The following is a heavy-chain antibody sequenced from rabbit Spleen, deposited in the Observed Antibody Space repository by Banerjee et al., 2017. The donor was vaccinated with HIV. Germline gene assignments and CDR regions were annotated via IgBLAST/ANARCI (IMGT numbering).Heavy chain of an antibody. CDR2: INIVTGKS. CDR1: GVSLNDKDV. J-gene: IGHJ6*01. Sequence: QQQLEESGGDLVQPEGSLTLTCKASGVSLNDKDVMCWVRQAPGKGLEWIACINIVTGKSVYASWAKGRIIMSRTSSTTVTLQMTSLTVADTATYFCARDTGTSFSSYGMDLWGPGTLVTVS. D-gene: IGHD8-1*01. CDR3: ARDTGTSFSSYGMDL. V-gene: IGHV1S45*01.